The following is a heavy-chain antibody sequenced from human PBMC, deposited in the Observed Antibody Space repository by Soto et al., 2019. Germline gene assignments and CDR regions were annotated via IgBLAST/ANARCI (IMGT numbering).Heavy chain of an antibody. V-gene: IGHV3-30-3*01. J-gene: IGHJ6*02. CDR1: GFTFSSYV. Sequence: QVQLVESGGGVVQPGRSLRLSCAASGFTFSSYVMHWVRQAPGKGLEWVAIISYDGNNKYYADSVKGRFTISRDNSKNTLYLQMNSLRAEDTAVYYCARAGCDGGNCYTLVGLRYGMDVWGQGTTVTVSS. CDR3: ARAGCDGGNCYTLVGLRYGMDV. D-gene: IGHD2-15*01. CDR2: ISYDGNNK.